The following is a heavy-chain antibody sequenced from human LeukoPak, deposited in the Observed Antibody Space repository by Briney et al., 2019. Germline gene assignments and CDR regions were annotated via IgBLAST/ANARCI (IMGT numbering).Heavy chain of an antibody. CDR1: GGSISSYY. CDR2: IYYSGST. Sequence: PSETLSLTCTVSGGSISSYYWSWIRQPPGKGLEWIGYIYYSGSTNYNPSLKSRVTISVDTSKNQFSLKLSSVTAADTAVYYCARSEPGGDFWSGYSYYFDYGGQGTLVTVSS. CDR3: ARSEPGGDFWSGYSYYFDY. V-gene: IGHV4-59*01. J-gene: IGHJ4*02. D-gene: IGHD3-3*01.